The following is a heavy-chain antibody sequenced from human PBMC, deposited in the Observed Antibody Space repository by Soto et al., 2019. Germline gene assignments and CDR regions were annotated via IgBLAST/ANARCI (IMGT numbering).Heavy chain of an antibody. CDR1: GFTFSSYG. CDR2: ISYDGNNI. CDR3: AKDIEEVGDDYGMDV. Sequence: VQLVESGGGVVQPGESLRLSCAASGFTFSSYGMHWVRQAPGKGLEWVALISYDGNNIYYGDSVKGRFTIFRDNSKNTLFLQMNSLRAEDTAVYYCAKDIEEVGDDYGMDVWGQGTTVTVSS. V-gene: IGHV3-30*18. J-gene: IGHJ6*02. D-gene: IGHD5-12*01.